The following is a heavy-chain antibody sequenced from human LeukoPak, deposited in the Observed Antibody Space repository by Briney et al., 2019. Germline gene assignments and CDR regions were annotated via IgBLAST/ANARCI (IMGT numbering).Heavy chain of an antibody. Sequence: GGSLRLSCAASGFTFSSYAMSWVRQAPGKGLEWVAVISYDGSNKYHADSVKGRFTISRDNSKNTLYLQMNSLRAEDTAVYYCAKAPGYCSGGTCYDDWGQGSLVTVSS. D-gene: IGHD2-15*01. CDR1: GFTFSSYA. CDR3: AKAPGYCSGGTCYDD. CDR2: ISYDGSNK. J-gene: IGHJ4*02. V-gene: IGHV3-30*18.